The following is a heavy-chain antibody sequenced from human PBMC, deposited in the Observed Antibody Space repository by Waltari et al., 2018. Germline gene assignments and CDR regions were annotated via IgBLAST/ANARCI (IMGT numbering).Heavy chain of an antibody. J-gene: IGHJ3*02. CDR2: IDPRDSYT. CDR1: GYSLTSYW. V-gene: IGHV5-10-1*03. CDR3: AIYCGNAYNDAFDI. Sequence: EVQLVQSGTEVKKPGETLRISCKGSGYSLTSYWINWVRRMPGKGLEWMGRIDPRDSYTNYSPSCQGHVTFSADKSISTAYLQWSSLRASDTAMYYCAIYCGNAYNDAFDIWGQGTMVTVSS. D-gene: IGHD3-10*01.